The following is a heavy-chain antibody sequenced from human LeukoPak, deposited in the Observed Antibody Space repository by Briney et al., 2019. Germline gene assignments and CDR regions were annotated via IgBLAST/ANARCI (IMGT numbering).Heavy chain of an antibody. D-gene: IGHD1-20*01. J-gene: IGHJ5*02. CDR2: IIPIFGTA. CDR3: ARDGGITGNWFDP. Sequence: SVKVSCKASGGTFSSYAISWVRQAPGQGLEWMGGIIPIFGTANYAQKFQGRVTITADKSTSTAYMELSSLRSEDTAVYYCARDGGITGNWFDPWGQGALVTVSS. CDR1: GGTFSSYA. V-gene: IGHV1-69*06.